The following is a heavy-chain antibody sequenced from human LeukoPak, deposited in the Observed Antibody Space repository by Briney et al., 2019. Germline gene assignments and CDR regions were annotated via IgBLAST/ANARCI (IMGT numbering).Heavy chain of an antibody. V-gene: IGHV4-31*03. D-gene: IGHD3-3*01. J-gene: IGHJ6*02. CDR2: IYYSGST. Sequence: SETLSLTCTVSGGSISSCGYYWSWIRQHPGKGLEWIGYIYYSGSTYYNPSLKSRVTISVDTSKNQFSLKLSSVTAADTAVYYCARDNRDYDFWSGPEASYYGMDVWGQGTTVTVSS. CDR3: ARDNRDYDFWSGPEASYYGMDV. CDR1: GGSISSCGYY.